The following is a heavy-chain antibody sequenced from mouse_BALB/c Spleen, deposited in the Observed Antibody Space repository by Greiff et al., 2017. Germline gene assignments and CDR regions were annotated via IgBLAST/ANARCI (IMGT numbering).Heavy chain of an antibody. Sequence: EGKLVESGGGLVQPGGSLKLSCAASGFTFSSYTMSWVRQTPEKRLEWVAYISNGGGSTYYPDTVKGRFTISRDNAKNTLYLQMSSLKSEDTAMYYCARQDYYGSSYEFAYWGQGTLVTVSA. CDR3: ARQDYYGSSYEFAY. CDR1: GFTFSSYT. V-gene: IGHV5-12-2*01. D-gene: IGHD1-1*01. CDR2: ISNGGGST. J-gene: IGHJ3*01.